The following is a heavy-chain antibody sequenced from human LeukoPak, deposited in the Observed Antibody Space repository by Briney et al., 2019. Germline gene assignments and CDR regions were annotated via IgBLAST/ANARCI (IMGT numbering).Heavy chain of an antibody. V-gene: IGHV1-18*01. CDR1: GYTFTKYG. D-gene: IGHD1-26*01. CDR2: ISAYNGNT. CDR3: AREPLVVGATVDY. J-gene: IGHJ4*02. Sequence: ASVKVSCKASGYTFTKYGISWVRQAPGQGLEWMGWISAYNGNTNYAQKPQGRVTMTTDTSTSTAFMELRSLRSDDTAVDYCAREPLVVGATVDYWSQGTLVTVSS.